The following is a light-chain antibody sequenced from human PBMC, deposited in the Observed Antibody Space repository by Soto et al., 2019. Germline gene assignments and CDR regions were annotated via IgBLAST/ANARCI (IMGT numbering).Light chain of an antibody. V-gene: IGKV1-9*01. Sequence: DIQMTQSPSSLSASVGDRVTITCRASQSISSYLNWYQQKPGKAPKLPIYAASTLQSGVPSRFSGSGSGTEFTLTISSLQPEDFATYYCQQLNSYPITFGQGTRLEIK. CDR1: QSISSY. CDR2: AAS. CDR3: QQLNSYPIT. J-gene: IGKJ5*01.